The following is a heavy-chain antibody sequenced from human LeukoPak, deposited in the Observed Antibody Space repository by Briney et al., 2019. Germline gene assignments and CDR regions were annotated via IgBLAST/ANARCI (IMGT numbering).Heavy chain of an antibody. CDR3: TSHSSSWYVFDY. V-gene: IGHV3-73*01. Sequence: GGSLRLSCAASGFTFSGSAMHWVRQASGKGLEWVGRIRSKANSYATAYAASVKGRITISRDDSKNTAYLQMNSLKTEDTAVYYCTSHSSSWYVFDYWGQGTLVTVSS. D-gene: IGHD6-13*01. CDR1: GFTFSGSA. J-gene: IGHJ4*02. CDR2: IRSKANSYAT.